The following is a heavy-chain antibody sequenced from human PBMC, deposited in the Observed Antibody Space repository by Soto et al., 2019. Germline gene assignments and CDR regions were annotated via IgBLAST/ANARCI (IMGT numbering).Heavy chain of an antibody. V-gene: IGHV4-39*01. CDR2: VCYRGTT. CDR3: ARQGEHSSSYFFDS. Sequence: PSETLCLTCPVSGDSIVTSSDCWGWMSQPPGKGLEWIGSVCYRGTTYYNPSLKSRLTISVDTSKRQFSLKLSSVTAADTAVFYCARQGEHSSSYFFDSWGQGTLVTVSS. J-gene: IGHJ4*02. D-gene: IGHD6-6*01. CDR1: GDSIVTSSDC.